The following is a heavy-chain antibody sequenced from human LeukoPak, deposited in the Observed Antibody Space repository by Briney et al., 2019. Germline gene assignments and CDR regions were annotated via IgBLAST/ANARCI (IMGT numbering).Heavy chain of an antibody. Sequence: GGSLRLSCAASGFTFSSYWMSWVRQAPGKGLEWVANIKQDGSEKYYVDSVKGRFTISRDNAKNSLYLQMNSLRAEDTAVYYCAGYSSSWLNWFDPWGQGTLVTVSS. CDR1: GFTFSSYW. CDR3: AGYSSSWLNWFDP. D-gene: IGHD6-13*01. V-gene: IGHV3-7*01. CDR2: IKQDGSEK. J-gene: IGHJ5*02.